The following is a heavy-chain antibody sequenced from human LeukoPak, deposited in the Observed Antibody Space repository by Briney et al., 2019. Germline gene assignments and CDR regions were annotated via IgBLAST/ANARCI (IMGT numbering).Heavy chain of an antibody. J-gene: IGHJ4*02. CDR2: INSDGSST. CDR3: ARARCSRTSCNTESDY. CDR1: GFNFRDAA. V-gene: IGHV3-74*01. D-gene: IGHD2-2*01. Sequence: GGSLRLSCAASGFNFRDAAMTWVRQAPGKGLVWVSRINSDGSSTTYADSVKGRFTISRDNTKNTLYLQMNILRAEDTAVYYCARARCSRTSCNTESDYWGQGTLVTVSS.